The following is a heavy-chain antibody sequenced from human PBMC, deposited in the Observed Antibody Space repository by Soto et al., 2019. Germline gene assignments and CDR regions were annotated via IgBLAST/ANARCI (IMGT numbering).Heavy chain of an antibody. J-gene: IGHJ4*02. CDR1: GYTFTSYA. V-gene: IGHV1-3*01. D-gene: IGHD6-19*01. CDR2: INAGNGNT. Sequence: ASVKVSCKASGYTFTSYAMHWVRQAPGQRLEWMGWINAGNGNTKYSQKFQGRVTITRDTSARTAYMELSSLRSEDTAVYYCARVNGYSSGWYAGYYFDYWGQGTLVTVSS. CDR3: ARVNGYSSGWYAGYYFDY.